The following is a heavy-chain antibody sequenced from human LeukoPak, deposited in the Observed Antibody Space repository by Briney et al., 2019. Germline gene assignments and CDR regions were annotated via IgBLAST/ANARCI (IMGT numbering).Heavy chain of an antibody. Sequence: GSLRLSCAASGFTFSSYAMSWVRQAPGKGLEWVSAISGSGGSTYYADSVKGRFTISRDNSKNTLYLQMNSLRAEDTAVYYCAKGDVLSQYFDYWGQGALVTVSS. CDR2: ISGSGGST. D-gene: IGHD2-2*01. V-gene: IGHV3-23*01. CDR1: GFTFSSYA. CDR3: AKGDVLSQYFDY. J-gene: IGHJ4*02.